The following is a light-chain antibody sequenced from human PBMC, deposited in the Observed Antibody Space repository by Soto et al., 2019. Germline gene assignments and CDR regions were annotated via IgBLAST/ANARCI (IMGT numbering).Light chain of an antibody. CDR2: GAS. V-gene: IGKV3-15*01. J-gene: IGKJ1*01. CDR3: QQHNNWPPWT. Sequence: EIVMTQSPATLSVSPGERATLSCRASQSVSSNLAWYQQKPGQAPRLLMYGASTRATGIPDRFSGSGSGTEFTLTISSLQSEDFAVYYCQQHNNWPPWTFGQGTNVEFK. CDR1: QSVSSN.